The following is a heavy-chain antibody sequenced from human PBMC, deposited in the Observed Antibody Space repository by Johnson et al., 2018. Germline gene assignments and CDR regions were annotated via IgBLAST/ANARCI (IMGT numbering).Heavy chain of an antibody. CDR3: ARDPYDYYDRGGYFGSGALDI. Sequence: VQLVQSGGAVVQPGGSLRLSCAASGFAFNEYTMHWFRQFPGQGLEWVSLVTWDGGSTFYADSVRGRFTISRDNAKNSVYLKMNGLRAEDTAVYYGARDPYDYYDRGGYFGSGALDIWGQGTMVTVSS. CDR2: VTWDGGST. J-gene: IGHJ3*02. CDR1: GFAFNEYT. D-gene: IGHD3-22*01. V-gene: IGHV3-43*01.